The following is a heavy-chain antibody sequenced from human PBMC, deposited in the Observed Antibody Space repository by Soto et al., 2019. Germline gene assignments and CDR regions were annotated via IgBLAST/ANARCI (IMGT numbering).Heavy chain of an antibody. J-gene: IGHJ4*02. CDR1: GFNFGPFW. CDR3: ARDRSSSGYDYGDF. V-gene: IGHV3-48*01. Sequence: PGGSLRLFCAASGFNFGPFWMHWVRQAPGKGLEWVSVITISRSNIYYADSVKGRFTISRDNSKNTLYLQMNSLRAEDTAVFYCARDRSSSGYDYGDFWGQGTLVTVSS. CDR2: ITISRSNI. D-gene: IGHD5-12*01.